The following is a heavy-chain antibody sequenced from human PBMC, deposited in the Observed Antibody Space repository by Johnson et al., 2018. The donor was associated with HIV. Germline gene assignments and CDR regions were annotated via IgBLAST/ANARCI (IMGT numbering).Heavy chain of an antibody. CDR2: IKSKTDGGTT. CDR3: TRARRYYFASSGAAPEAFDI. D-gene: IGHD3-22*01. Sequence: VQLVESGGGLVKPGGSLRLSCAASGFTFSNAWMSWVRQAPGKGLEWVGRIKSKTDGGTTDYAAPVKGRFTISRDDSKSIAYLQMNSLKTEDTAVYYCTRARRYYFASSGAAPEAFDIWGQGTMVTVSS. J-gene: IGHJ3*02. CDR1: GFTFSNAW. V-gene: IGHV3-15*01.